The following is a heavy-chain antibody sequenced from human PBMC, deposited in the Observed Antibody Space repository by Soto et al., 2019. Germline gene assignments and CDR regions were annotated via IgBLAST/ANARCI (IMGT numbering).Heavy chain of an antibody. CDR3: ARVGSGSPDY. D-gene: IGHD6-25*01. Sequence: QVQLVQSGAEVKKPGASVKVSCKASGYTFTSYYMHCVRQAPGQGLEWMGIINPSGGSTSYAQKFQGRVTMTRDTSPSTVSMELSSLRSEDTAVYYCARVGSGSPDYWGQGTLVTVSS. CDR1: GYTFTSYY. V-gene: IGHV1-46*01. J-gene: IGHJ4*02. CDR2: INPSGGST.